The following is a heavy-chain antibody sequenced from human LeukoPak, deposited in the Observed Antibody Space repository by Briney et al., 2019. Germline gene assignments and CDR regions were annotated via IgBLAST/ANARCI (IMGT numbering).Heavy chain of an antibody. Sequence: PSETLSLTCTVSGGSISTSSYYWDWIRQSPVTGLKWIGSIFYSGSTYYNPSVKSRVTISLDTSKNQFSLKLSSVTAADKAVYYCARHGEVGYSYGSWYYWGQGTLVTVSS. J-gene: IGHJ4*02. CDR1: GGSISTSSYY. V-gene: IGHV4-39*01. D-gene: IGHD5-18*01. CDR3: ARHGEVGYSYGSWYY. CDR2: IFYSGST.